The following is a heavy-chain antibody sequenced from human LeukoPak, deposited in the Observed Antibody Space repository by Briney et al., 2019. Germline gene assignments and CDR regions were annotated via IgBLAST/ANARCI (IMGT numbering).Heavy chain of an antibody. CDR1: GYSISSGYY. CDR3: ARVGGYSYGNYYFNY. J-gene: IGHJ4*02. D-gene: IGHD5-18*01. V-gene: IGHV4-38-2*01. Sequence: PSETLSLTCAVSGYSISSGYYWGWIRQPPGKGLDWIGSISHSGSTYYNPSLRSRVTISIDTSKNQFSLRLNSVTATDTAVYYCARVGGYSYGNYYFNYWGQGPLVTVSS. CDR2: ISHSGST.